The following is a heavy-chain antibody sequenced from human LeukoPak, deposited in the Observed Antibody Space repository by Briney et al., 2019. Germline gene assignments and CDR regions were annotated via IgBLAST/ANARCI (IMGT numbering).Heavy chain of an antibody. CDR3: AKMVTMVRGVVSFDY. CDR2: IRGSGGST. J-gene: IGHJ4*02. V-gene: IGHV3-23*01. CDR1: GFTFSSYA. Sequence: GGSLRLSCAASGFTFSSYAMSWVRQSRGKGLEWVSAIRGSGGSTYYADSVKGRFTISRDNSKTTLYLQMNSLRAEDTAVYYCAKMVTMVRGVVSFDYWGQGTLVTVSS. D-gene: IGHD3-10*01.